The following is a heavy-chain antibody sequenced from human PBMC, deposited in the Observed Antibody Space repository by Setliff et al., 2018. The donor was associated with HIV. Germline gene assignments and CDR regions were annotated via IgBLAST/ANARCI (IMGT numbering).Heavy chain of an antibody. D-gene: IGHD3-10*01. J-gene: IGHJ4*02. Sequence: GGSLRLSCVGSGFTFRTYAMGWVRQAPGKGLEWVSSNSGYGEETYYADSVKGRFTISRDNSKNTLYLQMNSLRAEDTAVYYCARDVGGGASHWGQGTLVTVSS. CDR2: NSGYGEET. CDR1: GFTFRTYA. V-gene: IGHV3-23*01. CDR3: ARDVGGGASH.